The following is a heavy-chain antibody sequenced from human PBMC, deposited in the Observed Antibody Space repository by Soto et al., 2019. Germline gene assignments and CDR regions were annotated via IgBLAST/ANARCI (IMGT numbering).Heavy chain of an antibody. V-gene: IGHV4-59*01. CDR1: GGSISSYY. CDR2: IYYSGST. Sequence: SETLSLTCTVSGGSISSYYWSWIRQPPGKGLEWIGYIYYSGSTNYNPSLKSRVTISVDTSKNQFSLKLSSVTAADTAVYYCARGDSGWYGIPSEYFQHWGQGTLVTVSS. D-gene: IGHD6-19*01. CDR3: ARGDSGWYGIPSEYFQH. J-gene: IGHJ1*01.